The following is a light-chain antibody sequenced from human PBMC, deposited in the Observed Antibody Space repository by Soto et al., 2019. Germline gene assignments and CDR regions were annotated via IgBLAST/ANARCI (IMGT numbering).Light chain of an antibody. Sequence: EIVLTQSPATLSLSPGERATLSCRASQSVDKYLAWYQQRPGRAPRLLMYDASERATGVPARFSGSGSGTDFTLTIASLEPEDFAIYYCQQCRNWPLTFGGGTKIEI. CDR3: QQCRNWPLT. J-gene: IGKJ4*01. V-gene: IGKV3-11*01. CDR2: DAS. CDR1: QSVDKY.